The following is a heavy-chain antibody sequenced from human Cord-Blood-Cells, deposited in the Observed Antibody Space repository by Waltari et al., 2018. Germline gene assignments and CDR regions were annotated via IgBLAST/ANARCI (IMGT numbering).Heavy chain of an antibody. CDR2: ISGRGGST. V-gene: IGHV3-23*01. CDR1: GFTFSSYA. CDR3: ACITIFGVVIDAFDI. J-gene: IGHJ3*02. D-gene: IGHD3-3*01. Sequence: EVQLLESGGGLVQPGGSLRLSCAASGFTFSSYAMSWVRQAPGKGLEWVSAISGRGGSTTYADSVKGRFTISRDNAKNTLYLQMNSLRAEDTAVYYCACITIFGVVIDAFDIWGQGTMVTVSS.